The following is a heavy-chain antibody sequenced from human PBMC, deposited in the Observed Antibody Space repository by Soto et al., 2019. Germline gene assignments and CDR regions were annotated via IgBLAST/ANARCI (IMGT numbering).Heavy chain of an antibody. D-gene: IGHD2-15*01. Sequence: EVQLLESGGGLVQPGRSLRLSCAASGLTFSSYAMRWVRQAPGKGLEWVSAISGSGGSTYYADSVKGRFTISRDNSKNTLYLQMNSLRAEDTAVYYCAKDEVVVVAATSLNPYYYYYMDVWGKGTTVTVSS. V-gene: IGHV3-23*01. J-gene: IGHJ6*03. CDR2: ISGSGGST. CDR1: GLTFSSYA. CDR3: AKDEVVVVAATSLNPYYYYYMDV.